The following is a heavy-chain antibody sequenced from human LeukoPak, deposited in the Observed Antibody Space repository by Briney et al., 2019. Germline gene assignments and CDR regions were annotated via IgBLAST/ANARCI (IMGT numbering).Heavy chain of an antibody. CDR2: IRYDGSNK. CDR3: ARIVVVEAATPGGWFDP. Sequence: GGSLRLSCAASGFTFSSYGMHWVRQAPGKGLEWVVFIRYDGSNKYYADSVKGRFTISRDNSKNTLYLQMNSLRAEDTAVYYCARIVVVEAATPGGWFDPWGQGTLVTVSS. V-gene: IGHV3-30*02. D-gene: IGHD2-15*01. J-gene: IGHJ5*02. CDR1: GFTFSSYG.